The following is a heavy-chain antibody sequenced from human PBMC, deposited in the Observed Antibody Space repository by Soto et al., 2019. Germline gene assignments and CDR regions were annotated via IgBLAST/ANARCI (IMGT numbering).Heavy chain of an antibody. V-gene: IGHV3-15*01. J-gene: IGHJ4*02. CDR1: GFTFSNAW. CDR3: TTDRDIAGVPAAHRVY. Sequence: PGGSLRLSCAASGFTFSNAWMSWVRQAPGKGLEWVGRIKSKTDGGTKDYAAPVKGRFTISRDDSKNPLYLQMNSLKTEDTAVYYCTTDRDIAGVPAAHRVYWGQGTLVTVSS. D-gene: IGHD2-2*01. CDR2: IKSKTDGGTK.